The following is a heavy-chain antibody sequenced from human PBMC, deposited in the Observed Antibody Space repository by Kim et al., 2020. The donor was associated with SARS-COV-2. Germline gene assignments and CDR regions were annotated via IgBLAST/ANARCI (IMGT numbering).Heavy chain of an antibody. Sequence: GGSLRLSCAASGFTFGDYNMNWVRQAPGKGLEWVSLINRGGGSTYSADSVEGCSTTSSDSSKNSLYLQKNRLTKEETVFYCCGNGIGRWDSDGSGSWG. V-gene: IGHV3-43*01. D-gene: IGHD2-15*01. CDR3: GNGIGRWDSDGSGS. CDR2: INRGGGST. J-gene: IGHJ5*01. CDR1: GFTFGDYN.